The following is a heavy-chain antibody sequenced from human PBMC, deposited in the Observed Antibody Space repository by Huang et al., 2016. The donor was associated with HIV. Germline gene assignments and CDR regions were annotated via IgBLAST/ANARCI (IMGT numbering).Heavy chain of an antibody. CDR3: ARTGVAVSDDPEYFQH. Sequence: LQESGPGLVGPSETLSLTCAVSGDSINSNTFYWGWIRRPPGKGLAWIGSIYYSGTTYYNPALKRRARIAVDASKNRIFLHLRSVTAADTGVYYCARTGVAVSDDPEYFQHWGQGALVTIS. CDR2: IYYSGTT. CDR1: GDSINSNTFY. J-gene: IGHJ1*01. V-gene: IGHV4-39*02. D-gene: IGHD3-3*01.